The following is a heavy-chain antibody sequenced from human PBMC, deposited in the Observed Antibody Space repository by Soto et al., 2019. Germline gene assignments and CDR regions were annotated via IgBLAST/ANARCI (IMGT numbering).Heavy chain of an antibody. CDR1: VISFNTYG. CDR2: TLHDGSYK. V-gene: IGHV3-30*18. J-gene: IGHJ4*02. Sequence: QPWWSLRLSCAASVISFNTYGVHWFRQAPGKGLEWVAVTLHDGSYKFYADSVRGRFTISRDNSKNTVYLQMNSLRAEDTAVYYCANRLAGGEPSFLYWGQGTQVTVSS. D-gene: IGHD2-21*01. CDR3: ANRLAGGEPSFLY.